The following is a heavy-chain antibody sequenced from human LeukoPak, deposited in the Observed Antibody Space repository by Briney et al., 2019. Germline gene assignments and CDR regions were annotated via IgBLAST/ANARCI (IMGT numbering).Heavy chain of an antibody. V-gene: IGHV4-4*07. J-gene: IGHJ2*01. Sequence: SETLSLTCTVSGGSISSYYWSWIRQPAGKGLEWIGRIYTSGSTNYNPSLKSRVTTSVATSKTQFSLKLSSVTAADTAVYYCARRKGGDGPWYFDLWGRGTLVTVSS. CDR1: GGSISSYY. D-gene: IGHD2-21*02. CDR2: IYTSGST. CDR3: ARRKGGDGPWYFDL.